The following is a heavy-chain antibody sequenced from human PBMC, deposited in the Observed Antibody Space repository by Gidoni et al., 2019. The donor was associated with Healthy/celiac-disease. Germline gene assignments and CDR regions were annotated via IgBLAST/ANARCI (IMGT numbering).Heavy chain of an antibody. V-gene: IGHV3-30-3*01. Sequence: QVQLVESGGGVVQPGRSLRLSCAASGFPFSSYAMHWVRQAPGKGLEWVAVISYDGSNKYYADSVKGRFTISRDNSKNTLYLQMNSLRAEDTAVYYCARGYCSSTSCYIDYWGQGTLVTVSS. J-gene: IGHJ4*02. D-gene: IGHD2-2*02. CDR2: ISYDGSNK. CDR3: ARGYCSSTSCYIDY. CDR1: GFPFSSYA.